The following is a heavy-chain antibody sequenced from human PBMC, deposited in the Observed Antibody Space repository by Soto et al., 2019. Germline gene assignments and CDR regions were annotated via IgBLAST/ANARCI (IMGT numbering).Heavy chain of an antibody. D-gene: IGHD1-26*01. V-gene: IGHV3-30-3*01. CDR2: ISYDGSNK. CDR3: ARDRWGLDYYGMDV. J-gene: IGHJ6*02. Sequence: GGSLRVSCAASGFTSSRDSIHWGRQAPGKGLEWVAVISYDGSNKYYADSVKGRFTISRDNSKNTLYLQMNSLRAEDTAVYYCARDRWGLDYYGMDVWGQGTTVTVSS. CDR1: GFTSSRDS.